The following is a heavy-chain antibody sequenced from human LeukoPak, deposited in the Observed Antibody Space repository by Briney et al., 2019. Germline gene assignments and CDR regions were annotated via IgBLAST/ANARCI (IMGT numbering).Heavy chain of an antibody. J-gene: IGHJ3*02. CDR1: GFTFSNYY. CDR3: ARDQGGGTFDI. V-gene: IGHV3-48*01. CDR2: ISGSGSTI. D-gene: IGHD3-16*01. Sequence: GGSLRLSCAASGFTFSNYYMNWVRQAPGKGLEWVSYISGSGSTIYYADSVKGRFTISRDNAKNSLYLQVHSLRAEDTAVYYCARDQGGGTFDIWGQGTMVTVSS.